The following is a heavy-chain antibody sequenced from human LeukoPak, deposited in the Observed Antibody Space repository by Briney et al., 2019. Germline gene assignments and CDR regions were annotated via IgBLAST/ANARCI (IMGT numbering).Heavy chain of an antibody. V-gene: IGHV4-30-4*08. CDR2: IYYSGST. CDR1: GGSISSGDYY. Sequence: SETLSLTCTVSGGSISSGDYYWSWIRQPPGKGLEWIGYIYYSGSTYYNPSLKSRVTISVGTSKNQFSLKLSSVTAADTAVYYCARGTPGRYDFWSGYSVWGQGTLVTVSS. CDR3: ARGTPGRYDFWSGYSV. D-gene: IGHD3-3*01. J-gene: IGHJ4*02.